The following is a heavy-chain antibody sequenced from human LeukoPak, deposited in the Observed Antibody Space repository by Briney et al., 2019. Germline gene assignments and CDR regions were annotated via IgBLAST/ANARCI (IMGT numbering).Heavy chain of an antibody. V-gene: IGHV3-21*01. CDR1: GFTFSSYS. CDR2: ISSSSSSYI. J-gene: IGHJ5*02. D-gene: IGHD3-3*01. Sequence: GGSLRLSCAASGFTFSSYSMTWVRQAPGKGLEWVSSISSSSSSYIYYADSVKGRFTISRDNSKNTLYLQMNSLRAEDTAVYYCAKDAYYDFWSGYFLDTRPRNWFDPWGQGTLVTVSS. CDR3: AKDAYYDFWSGYFLDTRPRNWFDP.